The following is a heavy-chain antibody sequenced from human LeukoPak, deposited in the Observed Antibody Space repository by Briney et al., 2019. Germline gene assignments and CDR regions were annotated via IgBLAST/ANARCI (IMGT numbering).Heavy chain of an antibody. J-gene: IGHJ4*02. D-gene: IGHD1-26*01. CDR1: GGSLLSYY. Sequence: SETLLLTCTVSGGSLLSYYWSWIRQPQGTGLEWNRHFYYRGSPNYHLSLKRRLHLSVDTSKNQFSLKLSSVTAADTAVYYCASSRLWVATLDYGGQGTLVSVSS. V-gene: IGHV4-59*01. CDR2: FYYRGSP. CDR3: ASSRLWVATLDY.